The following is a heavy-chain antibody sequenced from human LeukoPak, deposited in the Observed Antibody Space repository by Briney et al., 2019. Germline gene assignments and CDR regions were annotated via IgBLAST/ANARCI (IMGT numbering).Heavy chain of an antibody. J-gene: IGHJ4*02. CDR3: ARGGGPTMVRGVIPA. V-gene: IGHV3-7*01. D-gene: IGHD3-10*01. Sequence: GGSLRLSCLASGFTFSNSWMTWVRQAPGRGLEWVANIKQDGSEKYYVDSVKGRFTISRDNAKNSLYLQMNSLRAEDTAVYYCARGGGPTMVRGVIPAWGQGTLVTVSS. CDR1: GFTFSNSW. CDR2: IKQDGSEK.